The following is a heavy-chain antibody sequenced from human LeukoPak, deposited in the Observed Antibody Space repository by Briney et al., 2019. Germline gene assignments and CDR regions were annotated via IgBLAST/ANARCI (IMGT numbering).Heavy chain of an antibody. Sequence: GGSLRLSCAASGFTFSNYAIHWVRPALGKGLEWVAVISYDGNNKYSAESLKGRFTISRDNSKNTLYLQMNSLRVENTAVYFCVGDEDWALDHWGQGTLVTVSS. CDR3: VGDEDWALDH. D-gene: IGHD3/OR15-3a*01. CDR2: ISYDGNNK. CDR1: GFTFSNYA. V-gene: IGHV3-30-3*01. J-gene: IGHJ4*02.